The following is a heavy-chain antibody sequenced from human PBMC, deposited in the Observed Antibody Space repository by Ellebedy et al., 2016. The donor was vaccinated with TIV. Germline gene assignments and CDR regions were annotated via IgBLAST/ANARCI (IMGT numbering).Heavy chain of an antibody. V-gene: IGHV3-30*18. Sequence: GESLKISCAASGFTFSSYGMHWVRQAPGKGLEWVAVISYDGSNKYYADSVKGRFTISRDNSKNTLYLQMNSLRAEDTAVYYCAKPARGSSSPGGYYYYMDVWGKGTTVTVSS. D-gene: IGHD6-6*01. CDR3: AKPARGSSSPGGYYYYMDV. CDR1: GFTFSSYG. J-gene: IGHJ6*03. CDR2: ISYDGSNK.